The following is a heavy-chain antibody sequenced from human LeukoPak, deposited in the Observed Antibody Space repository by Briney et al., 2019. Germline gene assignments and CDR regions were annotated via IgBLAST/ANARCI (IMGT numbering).Heavy chain of an antibody. CDR3: AKTRPRDSSSWSHGDY. J-gene: IGHJ4*02. CDR1: GFTFSSYA. V-gene: IGHV3-23*01. CDR2: ISGSGDST. D-gene: IGHD6-13*01. Sequence: GGSLRLSCAVSGFTFSSYAMSWVRQAPGKGLEWVSAISGSGDSTYYGDSVKGRFTISRDNSKNTLYLQMNSLRAEDTAVYYCAKTRPRDSSSWSHGDYWGQGTLVTVSS.